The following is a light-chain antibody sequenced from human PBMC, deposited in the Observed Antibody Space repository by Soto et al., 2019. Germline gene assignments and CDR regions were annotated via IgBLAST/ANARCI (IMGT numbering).Light chain of an antibody. V-gene: IGLV1-44*01. J-gene: IGLJ1*01. Sequence: QAVLTQAPSASWTPGQRVTISCAGSSSNIGSNPVNWYQQLPGTAPKLFFYSNDQRPSGVPDRFSGSKSGSSASLAISGLQSGDEADYYCAAWDDSLNGYVFGTGTKV. CDR2: SND. CDR3: AAWDDSLNGYV. CDR1: SSNIGSNP.